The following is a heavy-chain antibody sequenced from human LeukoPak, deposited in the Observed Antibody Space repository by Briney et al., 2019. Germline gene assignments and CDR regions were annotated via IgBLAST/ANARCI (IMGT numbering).Heavy chain of an antibody. V-gene: IGHV3-48*04. J-gene: IGHJ6*03. CDR3: ARGYNWNDPYSYYMDV. Sequence: GGSLRLSCAASGFSFSSYNFNWVRQAPGRGLEWISYISVSSKTIYYADSVKGRFTISRDNARNSLYLQMTSLRAEDTAVYYCARGYNWNDPYSYYMDVWGKGTTVTVSS. CDR2: ISVSSKTI. D-gene: IGHD1-20*01. CDR1: GFSFSSYN.